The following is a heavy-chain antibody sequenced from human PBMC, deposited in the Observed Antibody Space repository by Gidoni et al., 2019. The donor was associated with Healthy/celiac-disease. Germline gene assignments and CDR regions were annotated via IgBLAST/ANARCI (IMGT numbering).Heavy chain of an antibody. Sequence: QVQLVQSGAEVKKPGASVKVSCKASGYTFTSYGISWVRQAPGQGLEWMGWISAYNGNTNYAQKLQGRVTMTTDTSTSTAYMELRSLRSDDTAVYYCARARLNYYDSSGYSGDYFDYWGQGTLVTVSS. CDR3: ARARLNYYDSSGYSGDYFDY. J-gene: IGHJ4*02. CDR1: GYTFTSYG. D-gene: IGHD3-22*01. V-gene: IGHV1-18*01. CDR2: ISAYNGNT.